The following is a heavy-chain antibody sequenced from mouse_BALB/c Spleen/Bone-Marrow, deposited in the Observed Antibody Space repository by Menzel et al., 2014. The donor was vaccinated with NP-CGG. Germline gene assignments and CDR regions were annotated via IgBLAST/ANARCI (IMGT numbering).Heavy chain of an antibody. CDR2: IWGDGST. CDR1: GFSLTGYG. CDR3: ARDSFLITGALDY. D-gene: IGHD2-4*01. J-gene: IGHJ4*01. Sequence: VHLVESGPGLVAPSQSLSITCTVSGFSLTGYGVSWVRQSPGKGLEWLGMIWGDGSTDYNSALKSRLSISKDNSKSQVFLKMNSLQTDDTARYYCARDSFLITGALDYWGQGTSVTVSS. V-gene: IGHV2-6-7*01.